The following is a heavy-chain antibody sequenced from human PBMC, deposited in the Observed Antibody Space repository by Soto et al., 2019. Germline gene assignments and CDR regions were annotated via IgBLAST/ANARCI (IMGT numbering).Heavy chain of an antibody. Sequence: QVQLVQSGAEVKKPGSSVKVSCKASGGTFSSYAISWVRQAPGQGLEWMGGIIPIFGTANYAQKFQGRVTITEDESTSTAYMELSSLRSEDTAVYYCARDLGYCISTSCYHWFDPWGQGTLVTVSS. D-gene: IGHD2-2*01. V-gene: IGHV1-69*12. CDR2: IIPIFGTA. J-gene: IGHJ5*02. CDR3: ARDLGYCISTSCYHWFDP. CDR1: GGTFSSYA.